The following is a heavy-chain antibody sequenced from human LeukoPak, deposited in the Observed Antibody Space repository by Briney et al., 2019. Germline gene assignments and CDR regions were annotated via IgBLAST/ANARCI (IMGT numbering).Heavy chain of an antibody. D-gene: IGHD1/OR15-1a*01. CDR1: GGSVSGYY. J-gene: IGHJ4*02. Sequence: SETLSLTCAVSGGSVSGYYWSWNRLSPGKGLEWIGYIYYTGTIIYNPSLKSRVTISVDTSKNQFSLKLSSVTAADTAVYYCARGEAEQAFDYWGQGTLVTVSS. CDR3: ARGEAEQAFDY. CDR2: IYYTGTI. V-gene: IGHV4-59*02.